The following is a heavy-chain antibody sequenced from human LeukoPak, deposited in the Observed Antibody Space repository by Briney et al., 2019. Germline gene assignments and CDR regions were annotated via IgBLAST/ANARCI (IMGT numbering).Heavy chain of an antibody. CDR1: GFTFSSYG. CDR3: TTSQRNQRIYYYYMDV. Sequence: GGSLRLSCAASGFTFSSYGMHWVRQAPGKGLEWVAVIWYDGSNKYYADSVKGRFTISRDNSKNTLHLQMNSLKTEDTAVYYCTTSQRNQRIYYYYMDVWGKGTTVTVSS. CDR2: IWYDGSNK. D-gene: IGHD1-14*01. V-gene: IGHV3-33*01. J-gene: IGHJ6*03.